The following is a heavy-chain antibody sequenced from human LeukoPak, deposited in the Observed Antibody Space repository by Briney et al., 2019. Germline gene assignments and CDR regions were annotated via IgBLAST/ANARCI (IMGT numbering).Heavy chain of an antibody. CDR2: INRDGSER. Sequence: GGSLRLSCAASGFTFSNYWMTWVRQAPGKGLEWVANINRDGSERYYVDSVKGRSTISRDDAKSSLYLQMNSLRAEDTAVYYCARRNAMDVWGQGTTVIVFS. CDR1: GFTFSNYW. V-gene: IGHV3-7*03. J-gene: IGHJ6*02. CDR3: ARRNAMDV.